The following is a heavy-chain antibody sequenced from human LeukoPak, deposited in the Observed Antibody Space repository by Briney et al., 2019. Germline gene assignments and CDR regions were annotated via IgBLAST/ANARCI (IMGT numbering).Heavy chain of an antibody. Sequence: GGSLRLSCAASGFTFSSYWMSWVRQAPGKGLEWVAIIKQDGSEKYYVDSVKGRFTISRDNAKNSLYLQMNSLRAEDTAVYYCGVATIGAVDYWGQGTLVTVSS. D-gene: IGHD5-12*01. CDR3: GVATIGAVDY. CDR1: GFTFSSYW. CDR2: IKQDGSEK. J-gene: IGHJ4*02. V-gene: IGHV3-7*01.